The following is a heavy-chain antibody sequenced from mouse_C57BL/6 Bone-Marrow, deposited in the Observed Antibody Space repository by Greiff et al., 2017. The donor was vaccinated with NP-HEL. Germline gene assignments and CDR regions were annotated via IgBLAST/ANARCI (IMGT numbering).Heavy chain of an antibody. CDR1: GYTFTSYG. J-gene: IGHJ3*01. CDR3: ARDRATVGATKAWFAY. CDR2: IYPRSGNT. V-gene: IGHV1-81*01. D-gene: IGHD1-1*01. Sequence: VQLQQSGAELARPGASVKLSCKASGYTFTSYGISWVKQRTGQGLEWIGEIYPRSGNTYYNEKFKGKATLTADKSSSTAYLELRSLTSEYSAVSFCARDRATVGATKAWFAYWGQGTLVTVSA.